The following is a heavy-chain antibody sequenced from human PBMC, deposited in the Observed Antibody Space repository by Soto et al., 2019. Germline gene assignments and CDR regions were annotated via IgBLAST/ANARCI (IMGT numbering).Heavy chain of an antibody. CDR1: GGTFNNYA. CDR3: ARAADGYNYNWFAP. D-gene: IGHD5-12*01. V-gene: IGHV1-69*10. Sequence: SVKVSCKASGGTFNNYAISWVRQAPGQGLEWMAGIIPIFGIPNYAQKFQGRLTISADKSTSTAYTELVSLTSEDTAVYYCARAADGYNYNWFAPWGQGTLVTVSS. CDR2: IIPIFGIP. J-gene: IGHJ5*02.